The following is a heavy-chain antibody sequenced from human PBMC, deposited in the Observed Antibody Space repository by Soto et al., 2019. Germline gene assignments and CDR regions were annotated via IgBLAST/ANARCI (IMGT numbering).Heavy chain of an antibody. Sequence: QVQLVQSGAEVKKPGASVKVSCKASGYTFTSYGISWVRQAPGQGLEWMGWISAYNGNTNYAQKLQGRVTMTTDTSKSKAYMELRSLSFDDTAVYYCARVYGTYYDFWNGDHERCNYWGQRTLVTVSS. CDR2: ISAYNGNT. D-gene: IGHD3-3*01. J-gene: IGHJ4*02. CDR1: GYTFTSYG. CDR3: ARVYGTYYDFWNGDHERCNY. V-gene: IGHV1-18*04.